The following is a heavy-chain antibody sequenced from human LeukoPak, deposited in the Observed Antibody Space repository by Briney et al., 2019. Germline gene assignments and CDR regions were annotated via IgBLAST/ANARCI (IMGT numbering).Heavy chain of an antibody. CDR1: GYTFTSYA. V-gene: IGHV7-4-1*02. D-gene: IGHD3-10*01. J-gene: IGHJ5*02. Sequence: GASVKVSCKASGYTFTSYAMNWVRQAPGQGLEWMGWTNTNTGNPTYAQGFTGRFVFPLDTSVSTAYLQISSLKAEDTAVYYCARDLWFGESNWFDPWGQGTLVTVSS. CDR3: ARDLWFGESNWFDP. CDR2: TNTNTGNP.